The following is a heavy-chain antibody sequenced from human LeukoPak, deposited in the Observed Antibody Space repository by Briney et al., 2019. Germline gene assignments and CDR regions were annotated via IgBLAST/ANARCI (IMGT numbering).Heavy chain of an antibody. V-gene: IGHV3-30*18. J-gene: IGHJ5*02. CDR1: GFTFSSYG. Sequence: GRSLRLSCVASGFTFSSYGMHWVRQAPGKGLEWVAVISYDGSNKYYADSVKGRFTISRGNSKNTLYLQMNSLRAEDTAVYYCAKDYVGSSLNWFDPWGQGTLVTVSS. CDR3: AKDYVGSSLNWFDP. CDR2: ISYDGSNK. D-gene: IGHD6-13*01.